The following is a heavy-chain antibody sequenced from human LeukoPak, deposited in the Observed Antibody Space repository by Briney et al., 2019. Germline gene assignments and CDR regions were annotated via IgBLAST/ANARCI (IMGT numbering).Heavy chain of an antibody. Sequence: PGGSLRLSCTASAFAFSNHAMSWVRQAPGKGLEWVSSISISGGTTYYADSVKGRFTISRENSKSTLYLQMNNLSADDTAVYYCANEIRPNDYWGQGTLVTVSS. D-gene: IGHD4-17*01. V-gene: IGHV3-23*01. J-gene: IGHJ4*02. CDR3: ANEIRPNDY. CDR2: ISISGGTT. CDR1: AFAFSNHA.